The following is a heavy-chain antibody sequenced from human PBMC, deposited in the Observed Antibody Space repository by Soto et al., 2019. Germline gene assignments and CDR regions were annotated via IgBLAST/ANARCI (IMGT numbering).Heavy chain of an antibody. D-gene: IGHD3-10*01. J-gene: IGHJ4*02. CDR1: GFTFSSYS. Sequence: EVQLVESGGGLVQPGGSLRLSCAASGFTFSSYSMNWVRQAPGKGLEWVSSISSSSTIYYADSVKGRFTISRDNAKNSLYLQMNSLRDEDTAVYYCARDLWQGGRELTFGYWGQGTLVTVSS. CDR3: ARDLWQGGRELTFGY. V-gene: IGHV3-48*02. CDR2: ISSSSTI.